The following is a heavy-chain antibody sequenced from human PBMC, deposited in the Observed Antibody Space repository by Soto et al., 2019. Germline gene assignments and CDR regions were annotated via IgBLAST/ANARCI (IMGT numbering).Heavy chain of an antibody. CDR2: ISYDGNNK. D-gene: IGHD5-18*01. V-gene: IGHV3-30*18. CDR1: GFIFSDFG. J-gene: IGHJ3*01. CDR3: VKGDLDTAVVNSPDAFDF. Sequence: SLSLSFEASGFIFSDFGMHWVRQAPGKGLEWVAVISYDGNNKYYAQSVKVLFTISRDNSKNTLFLNMDSLRPEDTAVYHCVKGDLDTAVVNSPDAFDFWGPGTMVTVS.